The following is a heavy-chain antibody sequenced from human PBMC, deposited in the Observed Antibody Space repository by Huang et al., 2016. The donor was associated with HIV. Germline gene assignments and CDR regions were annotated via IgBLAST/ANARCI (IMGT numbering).Heavy chain of an antibody. CDR1: GDSFHSNTFY. V-gene: IGHV4-39*02. Sequence: QESGPGLVGPSETLSLTCAVSGDSFHSNTFYGGWIRRPPGKGLEWIGSIYYRGTTYYNPALKRRARIAVDASKNRIFLNVRSVTAADTGVYYCARTGVAVSDDPEYFQHWGQGALVTIS. J-gene: IGHJ1*01. CDR2: IYYRGTT. CDR3: ARTGVAVSDDPEYFQH. D-gene: IGHD3-3*01.